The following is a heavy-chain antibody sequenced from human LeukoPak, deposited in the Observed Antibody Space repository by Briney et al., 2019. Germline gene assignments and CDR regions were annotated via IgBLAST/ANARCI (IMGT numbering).Heavy chain of an antibody. CDR2: ISGGGDTT. D-gene: IGHD2-2*01. CDR1: GFSFSSYT. J-gene: IGHJ6*03. Sequence: PGGSLRLSCSASGFSFSSYTMTWVRQAPGKGPEWVSIISGGGDTTFYTDSVKGRFTISRDNSKNTLYLQMNSLRAEDTAVYYCAKDGISAAIHYYYYMDVWGKGTTVTVSS. V-gene: IGHV3-23*01. CDR3: AKDGISAAIHYYYYMDV.